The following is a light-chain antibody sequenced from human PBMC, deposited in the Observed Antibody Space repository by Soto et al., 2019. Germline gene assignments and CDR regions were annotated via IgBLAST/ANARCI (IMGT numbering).Light chain of an antibody. Sequence: IVLTQSPASLSLSPGERATLSCGASHTIASVYLALYQHKPGLAPRLLIYDTSIRATGIPDRFTGSGSGTDCTLTISSREPEDFAVYYCQQYDTSLTFGGGTKVEIK. J-gene: IGKJ4*01. CDR3: QQYDTSLT. CDR1: HTIASVY. CDR2: DTS. V-gene: IGKV3D-20*01.